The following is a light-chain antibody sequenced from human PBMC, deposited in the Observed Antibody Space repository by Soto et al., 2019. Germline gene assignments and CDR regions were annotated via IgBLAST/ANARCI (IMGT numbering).Light chain of an antibody. CDR1: SSNIGSNT. CDR2: SND. CDR3: AAWDGSLNGWV. Sequence: QSVLTQAPSASGTPGQRVTISCSGSSSNIGSNTVSWYQQVPGTAPKLLIYSNDQRPSGVPDRFSGSKSGTSASLALGGLQSEDEADYYCAAWDGSLNGWVFGGGTKLTVL. V-gene: IGLV1-44*01. J-gene: IGLJ2*01.